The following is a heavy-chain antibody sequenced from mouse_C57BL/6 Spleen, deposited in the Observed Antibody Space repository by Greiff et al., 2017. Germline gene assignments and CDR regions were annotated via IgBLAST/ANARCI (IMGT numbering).Heavy chain of an antibody. J-gene: IGHJ2*01. D-gene: IGHD1-1*01. Sequence: EVQLQQSGPELVKPGASVKISCKASGYSFTGYYMNWVKQSPEKSLEWIGGINPRTGGTTYTQKFKAKATLTVDKSSTTAYMQLKSLTSADSAVYYCARTYYGNGYDFDYWGQGTTLTVSS. CDR3: ARTYYGNGYDFDY. V-gene: IGHV1-42*01. CDR2: INPRTGGT. CDR1: GYSFTGYY.